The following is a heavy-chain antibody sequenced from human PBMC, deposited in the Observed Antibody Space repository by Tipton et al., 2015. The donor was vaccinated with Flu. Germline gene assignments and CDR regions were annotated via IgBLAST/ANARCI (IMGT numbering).Heavy chain of an antibody. J-gene: IGHJ6*02. CDR1: GITVSSNS. CDR2: IYSAGSA. CDR3: ARAMTAVYYYGMDV. D-gene: IGHD4-11*01. Sequence: SLRLSCAASGITVSSNSMIWVRQAPGKGLEWVSLIYSAGSAFYADSVKGRFTISRDNSKNILYLQLNLLRADDTAVYYCARAMTAVYYYGMDVWGQGPTVTVSS. V-gene: IGHV3-53*01.